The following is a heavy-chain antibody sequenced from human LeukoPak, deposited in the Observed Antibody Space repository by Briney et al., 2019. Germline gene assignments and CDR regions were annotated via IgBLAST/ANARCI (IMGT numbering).Heavy chain of an antibody. Sequence: PSETLSLTCTVSGGSISSYYWSWIRQPPGKGLEWIGYIYYSGSTNYNPSLKSRVTISVDTSKNQFSLKLSSVTAADTAAYYCAREGPGYDAFDIWGQGTMVTVSS. J-gene: IGHJ3*02. V-gene: IGHV4-59*01. CDR3: AREGPGYDAFDI. CDR1: GGSISSYY. CDR2: IYYSGST. D-gene: IGHD3-10*01.